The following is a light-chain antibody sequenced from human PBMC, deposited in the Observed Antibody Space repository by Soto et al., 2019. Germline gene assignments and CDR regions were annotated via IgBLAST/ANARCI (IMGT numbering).Light chain of an antibody. CDR2: DDS. V-gene: IGLV3-21*02. CDR1: NIGSKS. CDR3: QVWDSSSDHRNV. J-gene: IGLJ1*01. Sequence: SYELTQPHSVSVATAQTGPRITCGGNNIGSKSVHWYQQKPGQAPVLVVYDDSDRPSGIPERFSGSNSGNTATLTISRVEAGDEADYYCQVWDSSSDHRNVFGTGTQVTVL.